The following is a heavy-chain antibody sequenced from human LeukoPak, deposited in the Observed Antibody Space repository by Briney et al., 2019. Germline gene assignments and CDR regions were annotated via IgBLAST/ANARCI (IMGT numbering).Heavy chain of an antibody. D-gene: IGHD1-26*01. J-gene: IGHJ4*02. Sequence: GGSLRLSCAASGFTFDDYARHWVRQAPGKGLEWVSGISWNSGSIGYADSVKGRFTISRDNSKNTLYLQMNSLRAEDTAVYYCAKVPGGAKKPPFAYWGQGTLVTVSS. CDR3: AKVPGGAKKPPFAY. CDR2: ISWNSGSI. V-gene: IGHV3-9*01. CDR1: GFTFDDYA.